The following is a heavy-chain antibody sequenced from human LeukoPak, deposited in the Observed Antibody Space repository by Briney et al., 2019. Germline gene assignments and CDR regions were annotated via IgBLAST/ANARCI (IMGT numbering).Heavy chain of an antibody. V-gene: IGHV5-51*01. CDR1: GYSFTNYW. J-gene: IGHJ6*03. CDR3: ARLGGSYYYYYYYMDV. CDR2: IYPGDSDT. Sequence: NHGESLKIPCKGSGYSFTNYWIGWVRQMPGKGLEWMGIIYPGDSDTRYSPSFQGQVTISADKSISTAYLQWSSLKASDTAMYYCARLGGSYYYYYYYMDVWGKGTTVTVSS. D-gene: IGHD1-26*01.